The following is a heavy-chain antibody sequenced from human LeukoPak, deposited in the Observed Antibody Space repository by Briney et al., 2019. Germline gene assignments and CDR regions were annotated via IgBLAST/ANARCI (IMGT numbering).Heavy chain of an antibody. CDR1: GFSFSNYA. CDR2: ISTSGGNT. CDR3: ARVSGSGWFQYYFDY. D-gene: IGHD6-19*01. V-gene: IGHV3-23*01. Sequence: PGGSLRLSCAASGFSFSNYAMSWVRQAPAKGLEWVSGISTSGGNTYYADSVEGRFTISRDNAKNSLYLQMNSLRAEDTALYYCARVSGSGWFQYYFDYWGQGTLVTVSS. J-gene: IGHJ4*02.